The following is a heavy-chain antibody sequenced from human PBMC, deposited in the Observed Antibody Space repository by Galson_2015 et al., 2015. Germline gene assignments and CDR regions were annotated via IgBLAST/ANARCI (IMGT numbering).Heavy chain of an antibody. V-gene: IGHV5-51*01. CDR1: GYNFASNW. CDR3: ATHGGTYGDHYFDY. J-gene: IGHJ4*02. Sequence: QSGAEVKKPGESLKISCKGSGYNFASNWIGWVRQMPGKGLEWMGIIYPGDSHTTYSPSFQGQVTISADKSISTAFLQWSTLKASDTAMYYCATHGGTYGDHYFDYWGQGTLVTVSS. CDR2: IYPGDSHT. D-gene: IGHD4-17*01.